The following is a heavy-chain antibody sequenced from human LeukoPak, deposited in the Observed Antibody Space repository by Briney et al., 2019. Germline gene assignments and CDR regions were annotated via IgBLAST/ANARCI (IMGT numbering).Heavy chain of an antibody. J-gene: IGHJ4*02. Sequence: GASVKVSCKASGDTFSNYAISWVRQAPGQGLEWMGAFTKFGSTNYAHNFVGRVTMTADKSTSTAYLELSSLKSDDTAVYYCARDRSGYGNYFDFWGQGTLVAVSS. CDR3: ARDRSGYGNYFDF. CDR2: FTKFGST. D-gene: IGHD5-18*01. CDR1: GDTFSNYA. V-gene: IGHV1-69*06.